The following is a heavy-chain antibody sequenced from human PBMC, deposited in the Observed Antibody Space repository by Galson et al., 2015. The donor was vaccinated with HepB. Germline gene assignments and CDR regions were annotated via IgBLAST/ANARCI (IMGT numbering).Heavy chain of an antibody. CDR3: ARPPLYGYYAYFDL. J-gene: IGHJ2*01. D-gene: IGHD5-18*01. Sequence: QSGAEVKKPGESLRISCKVSGYSFTTYWISWVRQMPGKGLEWMGKIDPSDSYTNYSPSFQGHVTISADKSISTAYLEWRSLQASDTAMYYCARPPLYGYYAYFDLWGHGTLVTVSS. CDR2: IDPSDSYT. CDR1: GYSFTTYW. V-gene: IGHV5-10-1*01.